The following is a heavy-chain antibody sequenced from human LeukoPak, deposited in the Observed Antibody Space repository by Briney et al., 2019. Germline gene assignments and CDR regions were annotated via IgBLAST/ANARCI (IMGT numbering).Heavy chain of an antibody. D-gene: IGHD3-22*01. CDR2: ISGSSGST. CDR3: ARDQGENYDSSGYYPY. V-gene: IGHV3-11*06. CDR1: GFTFSNYY. Sequence: KPGGSLRLSCAASGFTFSNYYMSWIRQAPGKGLEWVSYISGSSGSTNYADSVMGRFAISRDNGKNSLYLQMNSLRAEDTAVYYCARDQGENYDSSGYYPYWGQGTLVTVSS. J-gene: IGHJ4*02.